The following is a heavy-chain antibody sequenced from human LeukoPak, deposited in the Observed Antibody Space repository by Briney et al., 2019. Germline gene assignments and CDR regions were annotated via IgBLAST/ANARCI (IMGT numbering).Heavy chain of an antibody. CDR3: ARGTAMATIYYYYMDV. V-gene: IGHV4-34*01. J-gene: IGHJ6*03. CDR1: GGSFSGYY. CDR2: INHSGST. D-gene: IGHD5-18*01. Sequence: SETLSLTCAVYGGSFSGYYWSWIRQPPGKGLEWIGEINHSGSTNYNPSLKSRVTISVDTSKNQFSLRLSSVTAADTAVYYCARGTAMATIYYYYMDVWGKGTTVTVSS.